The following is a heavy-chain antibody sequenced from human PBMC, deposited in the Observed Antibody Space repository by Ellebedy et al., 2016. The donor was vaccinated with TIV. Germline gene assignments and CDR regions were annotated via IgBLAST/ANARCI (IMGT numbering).Heavy chain of an antibody. CDR3: AKDLTVVPAANGAWFDP. J-gene: IGHJ5*02. D-gene: IGHD2-2*01. CDR2: ISSSSSYI. Sequence: GESLKISCAASGFTFSSYSMNWVRQAPGKGLEWVSSISSSSSYIYYADSVKGRFTISRDNAKNSLYLQMNSLRAEDTAVYYCAKDLTVVPAANGAWFDPWGQGTLVTVSS. V-gene: IGHV3-21*04. CDR1: GFTFSSYS.